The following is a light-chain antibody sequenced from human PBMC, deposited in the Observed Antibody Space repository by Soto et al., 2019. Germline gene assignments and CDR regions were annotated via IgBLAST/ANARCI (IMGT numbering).Light chain of an antibody. CDR3: QSYDSSNRDVV. J-gene: IGLJ2*01. CDR2: EDN. Sequence: NFMLTQPHSVSESPGKTVTISCTRSSGSIASNYAQWYQQRPGSSPTTVIYEDNQRPSGVPDRFSGSIDSSSNSASLTISGLKTEDEADYYCQSYDSSNRDVVFGGGTKLTVL. CDR1: SGSIASNY. V-gene: IGLV6-57*01.